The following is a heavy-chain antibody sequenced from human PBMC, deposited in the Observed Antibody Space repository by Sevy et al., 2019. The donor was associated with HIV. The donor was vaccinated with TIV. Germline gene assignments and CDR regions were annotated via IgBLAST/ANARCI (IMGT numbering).Heavy chain of an antibody. J-gene: IGHJ4*02. V-gene: IGHV3-33*01. Sequence: GGSLRLSCAATGFTLSNYAMHWVRQAPGKGMEWVAIIWSDGAYQYHGYSVKGRFTISRDNSKNTLYLQMNNVRVEDTAVYYCARGGYYYDNAAYYALDSWGQGTLVTVSS. CDR3: ARGGYYYDNAAYYALDS. D-gene: IGHD3-22*01. CDR2: IWSDGAYQ. CDR1: GFTLSNYA.